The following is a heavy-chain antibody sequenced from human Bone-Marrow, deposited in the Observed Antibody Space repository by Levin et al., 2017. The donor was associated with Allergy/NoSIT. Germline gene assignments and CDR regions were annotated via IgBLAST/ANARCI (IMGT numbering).Heavy chain of an antibody. V-gene: IGHV4-31*03. CDR2: IYHSGSS. Sequence: SETLSLTCTVSGDSISSGGYYWSWIRQHPGKGLEWIGYIYHSGSSDYSPSLKSRLTIAIDTSKNQFSLQLTSVTAADTGVYYCARVNVYRPYLYYGLDVWGRGTTVTVSS. D-gene: IGHD5/OR15-5a*01. CDR3: ARVNVYRPYLYYGLDV. J-gene: IGHJ6*02. CDR1: GDSISSGGYY.